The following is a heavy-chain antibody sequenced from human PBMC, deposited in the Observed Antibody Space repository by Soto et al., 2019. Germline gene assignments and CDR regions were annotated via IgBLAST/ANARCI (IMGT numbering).Heavy chain of an antibody. J-gene: IGHJ5*02. Sequence: ASVKVSCKASGGTFSSYAISWVRQAPGQGLEWMGGIIPIFGTANYAQKFQGRVTITADESTSTAYMELSSLRSEDTAVYYCARVRHSSGRKPWPKRGWFDPWGQGTLVTVSS. CDR3: ARVRHSSGRKPWPKRGWFDP. D-gene: IGHD6-19*01. CDR2: IIPIFGTA. CDR1: GGTFSSYA. V-gene: IGHV1-69*13.